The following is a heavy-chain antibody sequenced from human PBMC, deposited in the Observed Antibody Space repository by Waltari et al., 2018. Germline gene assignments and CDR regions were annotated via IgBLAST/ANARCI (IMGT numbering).Heavy chain of an antibody. CDR3: ARSYDRDAFDI. Sequence: EVQLVETGGGLIQPGGSLRLSCAASGFTVSSNYMSWVRQAPGKGLECVSVIYSGGSTYYADAVKGRFTISRDNSKNTLYLQMNSLRAEDTAVYYCARSYDRDAFDIWGQGTMVTVSS. CDR1: GFTVSSNY. D-gene: IGHD3-22*01. J-gene: IGHJ3*02. CDR2: IYSGGST. V-gene: IGHV3-53*02.